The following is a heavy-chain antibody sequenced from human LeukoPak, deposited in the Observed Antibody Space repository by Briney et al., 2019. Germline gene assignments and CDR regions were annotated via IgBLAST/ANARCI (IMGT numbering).Heavy chain of an antibody. J-gene: IGHJ4*02. D-gene: IGHD1-26*01. Sequence: GGSLRLSCAASGFTFSTYAMSWVRQAPGRGLEWVSTISVGGGNTYYADAVKGRFTISRDNSKNTLYVQINSLRAEDTAIYYCAKSRVVGAAREFDYWGPGTLVTVSS. CDR2: ISVGGGNT. V-gene: IGHV3-23*01. CDR1: GFTFSTYA. CDR3: AKSRVVGAAREFDY.